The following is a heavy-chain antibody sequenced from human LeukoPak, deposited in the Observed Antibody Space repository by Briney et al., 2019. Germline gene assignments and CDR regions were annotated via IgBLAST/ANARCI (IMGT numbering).Heavy chain of an antibody. V-gene: IGHV3-23*01. CDR2: ISGSGGST. CDR3: AKALGGGGAPFDY. Sequence: GGSLRLSCAASGFTFGNAWMSWVRQAPGKGLEWVSAISGSGGSTYYADSVKGRFTISRDNSKNTLYLQMNSLRAEDTAVYYCAKALGGGGAPFDYWGQGTLVTVSS. D-gene: IGHD2-15*01. J-gene: IGHJ4*02. CDR1: GFTFGNAW.